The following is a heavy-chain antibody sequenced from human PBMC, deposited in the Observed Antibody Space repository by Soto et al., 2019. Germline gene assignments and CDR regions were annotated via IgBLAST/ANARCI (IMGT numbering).Heavy chain of an antibody. CDR3: ARSIVVVTALDY. D-gene: IGHD2-21*02. V-gene: IGHV1-3*05. CDR2: INAGNGNT. Sequence: QVQLVQSGAEEKKPGASVKVSCKASGYTFTSYAMHWVRQAPGQRLEWMGWINAGNGNTKYSQKFQGRVTITRDTSASTAYMELSSMRCEDTAVDYCARSIVVVTALDYWGQGTLVTVSS. CDR1: GYTFTSYA. J-gene: IGHJ4*02.